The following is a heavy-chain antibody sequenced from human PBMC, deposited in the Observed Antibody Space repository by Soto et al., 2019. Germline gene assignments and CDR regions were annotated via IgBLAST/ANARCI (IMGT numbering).Heavy chain of an antibody. Sequence: QVQLVQSGGEVKKPGASVKVSCKASGYIFNSFGISWVRQAPGQGLEWMGWISAYTGNTKYAQNFQGRVTMTTDTSTSTAYVELRSMRSDDTAVYYWARRWTTGEIDYWGQGTLVTVSS. J-gene: IGHJ4*02. CDR3: ARRWTTGEIDY. D-gene: IGHD4-17*01. CDR2: ISAYTGNT. V-gene: IGHV1-18*01. CDR1: GYIFNSFG.